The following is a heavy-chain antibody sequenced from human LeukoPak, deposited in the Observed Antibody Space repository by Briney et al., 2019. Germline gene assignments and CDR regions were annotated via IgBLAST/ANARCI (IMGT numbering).Heavy chain of an antibody. D-gene: IGHD4-23*01. Sequence: GASVKVFCKASGYTFTAYYLHWVRQAPGQGLEWMAWINPNDGGATYAQMFQGRVTMTRDTSISTAYMELTSLTPDDTAVYYCARAGHEQFGGYSAMNSWGQGTLVTVSS. CDR2: INPNDGGA. CDR3: ARAGHEQFGGYSAMNS. J-gene: IGHJ4*02. CDR1: GYTFTAYY. V-gene: IGHV1-2*02.